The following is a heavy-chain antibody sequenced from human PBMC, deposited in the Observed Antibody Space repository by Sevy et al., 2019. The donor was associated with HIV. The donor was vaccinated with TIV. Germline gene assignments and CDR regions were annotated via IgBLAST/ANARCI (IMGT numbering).Heavy chain of an antibody. J-gene: IGHJ4*02. V-gene: IGHV3-48*03. CDR1: GFSFSSYE. CDR3: TRDLPPSATIVPHFDY. D-gene: IGHD2-21*01. Sequence: GGSLRLSCAASGFSFSSYEMNWVRQAPGKGLEWVSSITSSGSNIYYSDSVKGRFTISRDNAKNSLYLQMNSPRAEDTALYYCTRDLPPSATIVPHFDYWGQGTLVTVSS. CDR2: ITSSGSNI.